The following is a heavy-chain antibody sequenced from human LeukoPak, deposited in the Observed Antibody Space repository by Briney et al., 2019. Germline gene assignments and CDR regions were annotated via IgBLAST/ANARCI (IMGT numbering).Heavy chain of an antibody. J-gene: IGHJ5*02. CDR2: INPNSGGT. CDR1: GYTFTGYY. D-gene: IGHD6-6*01. CDR3: AREGSSSESYWFDP. V-gene: IGHV1-2*02. Sequence: ASVKVSCKASGYTFTGYYMHWVRQAPGQGLEWMGWINPNSGGTNYAQKFQGRVTMTRDTSISTAYMELSRLRSDDTAEYYCAREGSSSESYWFDPWGQGTLVTVSS.